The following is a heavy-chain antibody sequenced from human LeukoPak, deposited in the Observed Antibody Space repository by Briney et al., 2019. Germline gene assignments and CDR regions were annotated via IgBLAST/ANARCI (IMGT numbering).Heavy chain of an antibody. J-gene: IGHJ3*02. CDR1: GGSISSGGYS. Sequence: SQTLSLTCAVSGGSISSGGYSWSWIRQPPGKGLEWIGYIYHSGSTYYNPSLKSRVTISVDRSKNQFSLKLSSATAADTAVYYCARAEDLGAFDIWGQGTMVTVSS. CDR2: IYHSGST. CDR3: ARAEDLGAFDI. D-gene: IGHD2-15*01. V-gene: IGHV4-30-2*01.